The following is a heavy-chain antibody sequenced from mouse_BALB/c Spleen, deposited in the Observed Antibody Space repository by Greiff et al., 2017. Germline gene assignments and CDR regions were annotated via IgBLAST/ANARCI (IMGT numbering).Heavy chain of an antibody. CDR2: ILPGSGST. V-gene: IGHV1-9*01. Sequence: QVQLKESGAELMKPGASVKISCKATGYTFSSYWIEWVKQRPGHGLEWIGEILPGSGSTNYNEKFKGKATFTADTSSNTAYMQLSSLTSEDSAVYYCARSDGNYVRFAYWGQGTLVTVSA. CDR1: GYTFSSYW. D-gene: IGHD2-1*01. CDR3: ARSDGNYVRFAY. J-gene: IGHJ3*01.